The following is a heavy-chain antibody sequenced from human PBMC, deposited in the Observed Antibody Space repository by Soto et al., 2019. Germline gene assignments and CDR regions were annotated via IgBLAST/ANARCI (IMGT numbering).Heavy chain of an antibody. CDR2: ISAYNGNT. Sequence: QVQLVQSGAEVKKPGASVKVSCKASGYTFTSYGISWVRQAPGQGLEGMGWISAYNGNTNYAQKLQGRVTMTTVTXXXXXXXXXXXXXXXXXXXXXXXXXXXXFDYWGQGTLVTVSS. V-gene: IGHV1-18*01. CDR1: GYTFTSYG. J-gene: IGHJ4*02. CDR3: XXXXXXFDY.